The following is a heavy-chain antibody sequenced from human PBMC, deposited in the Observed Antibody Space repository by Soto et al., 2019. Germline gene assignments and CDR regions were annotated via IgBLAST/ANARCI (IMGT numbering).Heavy chain of an antibody. CDR1: GVKFVSYG. V-gene: IGHV3-30*03. D-gene: IGHD3-10*01. Sequence: VCRGASGVKFVSYGVRCVRQATGKGLEWVAVISYDGSNKYYADSVKGRFTISRDNSKNTLYLQMNSLRAEDTAVYYCASQVELLWFGDPGYCGQGTLVSVSS. CDR2: ISYDGSNK. J-gene: IGHJ4*02. CDR3: ASQVELLWFGDPGY.